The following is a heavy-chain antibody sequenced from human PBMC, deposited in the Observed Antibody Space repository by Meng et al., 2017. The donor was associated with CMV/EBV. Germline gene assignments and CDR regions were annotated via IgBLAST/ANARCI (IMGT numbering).Heavy chain of an antibody. CDR3: AREPTIFGVVISP. CDR1: GFTFSSYW. Sequence: GGSLRLSCAASGFTFSSYWMSWVRQAPGKGLEWVANIKQDGSEKYYVDSVKGRFTISRDNAKNSLYLQMNSLRAEDTAVYYRAREPTIFGVVISPWGQGTLVTVSS. CDR2: IKQDGSEK. J-gene: IGHJ5*02. D-gene: IGHD3-3*01. V-gene: IGHV3-7*01.